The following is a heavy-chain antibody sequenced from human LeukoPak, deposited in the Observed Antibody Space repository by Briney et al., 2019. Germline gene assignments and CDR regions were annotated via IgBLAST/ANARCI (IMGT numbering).Heavy chain of an antibody. CDR1: GGSISSISYY. CDR3: ARGTPKWLAYNWFDP. D-gene: IGHD6-19*01. Sequence: SETLSLTCTVSGGSISSISYYWGWIRQPPGKGLEWIGSMYHNGSTHYNPSLKSRVTISVDTSKNQVSLKLSSVTAADTAVYYCARGTPKWLAYNWFDPWGQGTLVTVSS. CDR2: MYHNGST. J-gene: IGHJ5*02. V-gene: IGHV4-39*07.